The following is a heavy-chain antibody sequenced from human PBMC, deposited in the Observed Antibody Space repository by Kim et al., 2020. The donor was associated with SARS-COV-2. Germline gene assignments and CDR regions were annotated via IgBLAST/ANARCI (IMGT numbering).Heavy chain of an antibody. J-gene: IGHJ6*02. Sequence: ASVKVSCKASGYTFTSYGISWVRQAPGQGLEWMGWISAYNGNTNYAQKLQGRVTMTTDTSTSTAYMELRSLRSDDTAVYYCARDGGGGGLRYFDWLSTDYYYYYGMDVWGQGTTVTVSS. CDR1: GYTFTSYG. CDR2: ISAYNGNT. V-gene: IGHV1-18*04. D-gene: IGHD3-9*01. CDR3: ARDGGGGGLRYFDWLSTDYYYYYGMDV.